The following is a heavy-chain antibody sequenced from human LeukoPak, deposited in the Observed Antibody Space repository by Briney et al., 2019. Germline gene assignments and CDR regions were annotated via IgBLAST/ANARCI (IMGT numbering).Heavy chain of an antibody. J-gene: IGHJ2*01. Sequence: GGSLRLSCAASGFTFNNYAMSWVRQAPGKGLEWVLSIGGSGGSTYSADSVKGRFAISRDNSKNTLYLQMNSLRAEDTAVYFCAKGMTKGTFRLWADWYFDLWGRGTLVTVSS. CDR1: GFTFNNYA. CDR2: IGGSGGST. V-gene: IGHV3-23*01. CDR3: AKGMTKGTFRLWADWYFDL. D-gene: IGHD3-9*01.